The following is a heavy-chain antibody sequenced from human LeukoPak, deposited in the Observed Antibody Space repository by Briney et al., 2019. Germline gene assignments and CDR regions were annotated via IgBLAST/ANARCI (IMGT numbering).Heavy chain of an antibody. CDR2: IYTSGST. V-gene: IGHV4-61*02. D-gene: IGHD2-2*01. CDR3: ARDFCSTSCNLGY. CDR1: GGSISSGSYY. Sequence: PSETLSLTCTVSGGSISSGSYYWSWIRQPAWKGLEWIGRIYTSGSTNYNPSLKSRVTISVDTSKNQFSLKLSSVTAADTAVYYCARDFCSTSCNLGYWGQGTLVTVSS. J-gene: IGHJ4*02.